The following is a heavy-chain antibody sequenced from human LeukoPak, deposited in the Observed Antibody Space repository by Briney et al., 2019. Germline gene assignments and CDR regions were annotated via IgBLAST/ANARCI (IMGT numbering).Heavy chain of an antibody. Sequence: PGGSLRLSCAASGFAFSDYYMSWIRQAPGKGLDWLSYISISGSDTFYADSVSGRFTISRDNAKNSLFLQMNSLRAEDTAVYYCARDNHCSGGSCYWALDYWGQGTLVTVSS. D-gene: IGHD2-15*01. J-gene: IGHJ4*02. CDR2: ISISGSDT. CDR3: ARDNHCSGGSCYWALDY. V-gene: IGHV3-11*04. CDR1: GFAFSDYY.